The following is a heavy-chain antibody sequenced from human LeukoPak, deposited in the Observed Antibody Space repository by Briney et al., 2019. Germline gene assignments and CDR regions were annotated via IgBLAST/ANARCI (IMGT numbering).Heavy chain of an antibody. CDR1: GFTFSSYA. CDR2: ISYDGSNK. V-gene: IGHV3-30-3*01. CDR3: ARDTLHYYDSSGHYYYYYYGMDV. D-gene: IGHD3-22*01. J-gene: IGHJ6*02. Sequence: GRSLRLSCAASGFTFSSYAMHWVRQAPGKGLEWVAVISYDGSNKYYADSVKGRFTISRDNSKNTLYLQMNSLRAEDTAVYYCARDTLHYYDSSGHYYYYYYGMDVWGQGTTVTVSS.